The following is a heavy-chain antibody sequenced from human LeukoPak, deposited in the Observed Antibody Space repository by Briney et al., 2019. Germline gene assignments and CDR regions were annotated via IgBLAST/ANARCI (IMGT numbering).Heavy chain of an antibody. V-gene: IGHV1-46*01. D-gene: IGHD2-21*01. J-gene: IGHJ4*02. CDR3: ARDCGGRPGTKVNYFDY. CDR1: GYTFTSYY. CDR2: INPSGGST. Sequence: ASVKVSCKASGYTFTSYYMHWVRQAPGQGLEWMGIINPSGGSTSYAQKFQGRVTMSRDTSTSTVYMELSSLRSEDTAVYYCARDCGGRPGTKVNYFDYWGRGTLVTVSS.